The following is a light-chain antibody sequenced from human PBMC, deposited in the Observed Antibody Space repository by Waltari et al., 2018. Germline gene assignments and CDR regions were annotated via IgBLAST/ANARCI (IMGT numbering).Light chain of an antibody. J-gene: IGKJ2*01. Sequence: DIQMTQSPSSLSASVVDRVTITCRASQSISNWLAWYQQKPGKAPILLIYKASILKSGVPSRCSGSGSGTQFTLTISSLQPGDFATYYCQQYNTYSSFGQGTKLEIK. V-gene: IGKV1-5*03. CDR1: QSISNW. CDR3: QQYNTYSS. CDR2: KAS.